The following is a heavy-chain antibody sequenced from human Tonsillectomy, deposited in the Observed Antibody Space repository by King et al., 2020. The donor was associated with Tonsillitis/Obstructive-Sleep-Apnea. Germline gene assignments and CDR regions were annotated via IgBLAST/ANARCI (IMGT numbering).Heavy chain of an antibody. CDR3: VSELFHRMGYRGHDPIYNYYGMDV. CDR2: IWYDGSNK. D-gene: IGHD5-12*01. CDR1: GFTFSTYG. V-gene: IGHV3-33*01. Sequence: VQLVESGGGVGQPGRSLRLSCAASGFTFSTYGMHWVRQAPGKGLEWGAVIWYDGSNKYYADSVKGRFTISRDNSKNTLYLQMNSLRAEDTAVYYCVSELFHRMGYRGHDPIYNYYGMDVWGQGTTVTVSS. J-gene: IGHJ6*02.